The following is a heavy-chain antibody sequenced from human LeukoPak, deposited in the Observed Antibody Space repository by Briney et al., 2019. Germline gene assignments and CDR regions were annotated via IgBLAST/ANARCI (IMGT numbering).Heavy chain of an antibody. D-gene: IGHD2-2*01. CDR2: IYYSGST. J-gene: IGHJ6*03. V-gene: IGHV4-59*01. CDR1: GGSISDYY. Sequence: PSETLSLTCTVSGGSISDYYWNWIRQPPGKGLEGIGYIYYSGSTTYNPSLKSRVTMSVDTAKNQFSLKLRSVTAADTAVYYCARGDFCSSTNCYLRPMDVWGKGTTVTVSS. CDR3: ARGDFCSSTNCYLRPMDV.